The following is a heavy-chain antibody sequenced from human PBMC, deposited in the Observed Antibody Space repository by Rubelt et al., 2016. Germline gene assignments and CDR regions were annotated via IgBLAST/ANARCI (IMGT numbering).Heavy chain of an antibody. Sequence: EVQLVESGGGSVQPGGSLRLSCAASGFTFSNYAMSWVRQAPGKGLEWVANINRDGSEKYYVDSVKGRFTISRDNDKNSLYLQMNSLRAEDTAVYYCARDYCSSTSCLFGYWGQGILGTVSS. CDR2: INRDGSEK. D-gene: IGHD2-2*01. J-gene: IGHJ4*02. CDR1: GFTFSNYA. V-gene: IGHV3-7*01. CDR3: ARDYCSSTSCLFGY.